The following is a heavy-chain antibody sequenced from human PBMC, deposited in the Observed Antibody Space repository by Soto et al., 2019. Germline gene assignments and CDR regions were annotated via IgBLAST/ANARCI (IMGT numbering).Heavy chain of an antibody. Sequence: GGSLRLSCAASGFMFSNHGMHWVRQAPSKGLEWVAVIWSDGNNRYYADSVKGRFTISRDNSKNTLYLQMNSLRAEDTAVYHWVRGDNWNDEASDYWGQGTLVTVSS. V-gene: IGHV3-33*01. J-gene: IGHJ4*02. D-gene: IGHD1-1*01. CDR3: VRGDNWNDEASDY. CDR1: GFMFSNHG. CDR2: IWSDGNNR.